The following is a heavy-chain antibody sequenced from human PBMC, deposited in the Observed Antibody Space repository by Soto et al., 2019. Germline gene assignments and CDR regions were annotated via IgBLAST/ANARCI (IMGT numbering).Heavy chain of an antibody. CDR1: GYTFTGYA. V-gene: IGHV1-3*01. CDR2: INGGNGDT. Sequence: ASVKVSCKASGYTFTGYAIHWVRQAPGQRLEWMGWINGGNGDTKYSQKFQGRVTITRDTSASTAYMELTSLGSEDTAVYHCARGYCSSTSCQYYFGFWGQGTLVTVSS. J-gene: IGHJ4*02. CDR3: ARGYCSSTSCQYYFGF. D-gene: IGHD2-2*01.